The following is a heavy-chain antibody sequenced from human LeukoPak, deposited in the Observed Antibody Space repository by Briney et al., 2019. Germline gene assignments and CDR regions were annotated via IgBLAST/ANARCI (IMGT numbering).Heavy chain of an antibody. CDR1: GFTFSSYA. D-gene: IGHD3-22*01. CDR2: ISYDGSNK. Sequence: GGSLRLSCAASGFTFSSYAMHWVRQAPDEGLEWVAVISYDGSNKYYADSVKGRFTISRDNSKNTLYLQMNSLRAEDTAVFYCAREFDYYDSSGHFDYWGQGTLVTVSS. CDR3: AREFDYYDSSGHFDY. V-gene: IGHV3-30*04. J-gene: IGHJ4*02.